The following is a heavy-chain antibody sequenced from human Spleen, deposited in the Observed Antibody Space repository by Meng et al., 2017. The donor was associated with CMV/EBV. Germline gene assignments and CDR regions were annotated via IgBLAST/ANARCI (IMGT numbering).Heavy chain of an antibody. D-gene: IGHD4-17*01. CDR1: GYTFSSYD. J-gene: IGHJ4*02. CDR3: ARAGAAVTTNFDF. V-gene: IGHV1-18*01. Sequence: QVQLVQSGAEVKKPGSSVKVSCKASGYTFSSYDINWVRQAPGQGLEWVGWVSAENGDTDYGQKFQGRVTVTADTFTNTAYMEMRSLRSDDSAMYYCARAGAAVTTNFDFWGQGTLVTVSS. CDR2: VSAENGDT.